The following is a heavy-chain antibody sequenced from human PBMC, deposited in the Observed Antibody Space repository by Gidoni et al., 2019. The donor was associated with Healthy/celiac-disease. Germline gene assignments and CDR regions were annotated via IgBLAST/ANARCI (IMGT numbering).Heavy chain of an antibody. CDR1: GGSISSSSYY. CDR3: ATTPIAVAGVDY. D-gene: IGHD6-19*01. Sequence: QLQLQESGPGLVKPSETLSLTCTVSGGSISSSSYYWGWVRQPPGKGLEWIGSIYYSGSTYYNPSLKSRVTISVDTSKNQVALKLSSVTAADTAVYYCATTPIAVAGVDYWGQGTLVTVSS. J-gene: IGHJ4*02. CDR2: IYYSGST. V-gene: IGHV4-39*01.